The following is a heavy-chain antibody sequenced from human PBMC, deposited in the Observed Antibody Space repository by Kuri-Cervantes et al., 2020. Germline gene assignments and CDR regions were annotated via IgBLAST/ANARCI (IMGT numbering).Heavy chain of an antibody. CDR3: ARRPTGYMDV. CDR1: GYSISSGYY. J-gene: IGHJ6*03. D-gene: IGHD4-17*01. Sequence: SETLSLTCAVSGYSISSGYYWGWIRQPPGKGLEWIGSIYHSGSTYYNPSLKSRVTISVDTSKNQFSLKLSSVTAADTAVYYCARRPTGYMDVWGKGTTVTVSS. CDR2: IYHSGST. V-gene: IGHV4-38-2*01.